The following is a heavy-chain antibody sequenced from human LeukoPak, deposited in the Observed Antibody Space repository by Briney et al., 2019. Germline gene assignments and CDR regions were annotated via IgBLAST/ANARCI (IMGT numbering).Heavy chain of an antibody. Sequence: PGGSLRLSCAASGFIVSNNYMSWVRQAPGKGLEWVSVIFSGGGTYYADSMKGRFTISRDNSKNTLYLQINSLRAEDTAVYYCAKEDCSSISCSSQIDYWGQGTLVTVSS. CDR2: IFSGGGT. CDR3: AKEDCSSISCSSQIDY. D-gene: IGHD2-2*01. V-gene: IGHV3-66*01. CDR1: GFIVSNNY. J-gene: IGHJ4*02.